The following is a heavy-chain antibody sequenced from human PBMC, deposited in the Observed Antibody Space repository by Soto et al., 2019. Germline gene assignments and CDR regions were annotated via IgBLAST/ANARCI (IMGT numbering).Heavy chain of an antibody. J-gene: IGHJ4*02. Sequence: QVQLVQSGAEVKKPGSSVKVSCKASGGTFSSYAISWVRQAPGQGLEWMGGIIPIFGTANYAQKFQGRVTIPADESTSTAYMELSSLRSEDTAVYYCATDRRDYGGNSVYFDYWGQGTLVTVSS. V-gene: IGHV1-69*12. D-gene: IGHD4-17*01. CDR3: ATDRRDYGGNSVYFDY. CDR2: IIPIFGTA. CDR1: GGTFSSYA.